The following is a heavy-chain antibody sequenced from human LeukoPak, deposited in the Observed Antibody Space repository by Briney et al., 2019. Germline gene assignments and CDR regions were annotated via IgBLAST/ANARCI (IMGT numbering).Heavy chain of an antibody. D-gene: IGHD2-15*01. J-gene: IGHJ4*02. CDR2: VTTAGDT. V-gene: IGHV3-13*04. Sequence: GGSLRLSCAASGFTVSNYDMHWVRQAAGKGLEWVSVVTTAGDTYYSGSVKGRFTVSRENAKNSVYFQMNSLRAGDTAVYYCVRETCAGSTCYQLDSWGQGTLVTVSS. CDR3: VRETCAGSTCYQLDS. CDR1: GFTVSNYD.